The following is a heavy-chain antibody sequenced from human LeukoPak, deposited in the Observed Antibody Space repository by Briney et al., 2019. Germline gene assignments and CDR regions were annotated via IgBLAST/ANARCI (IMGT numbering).Heavy chain of an antibody. V-gene: IGHV3-7*01. CDR2: IKQDGSEK. D-gene: IGHD2-21*01. Sequence: GGSLRLSCAASGFTFSSYWMSWVRQAPGKGLEWVANIKQDGSEKYYVDSVKGRFTISRDNAKNSLYLQMNSLRAEDTAVYYCARDLEGHICYFDYWGQGTPGHRLL. J-gene: IGHJ4*02. CDR1: GFTFSSYW. CDR3: ARDLEGHICYFDY.